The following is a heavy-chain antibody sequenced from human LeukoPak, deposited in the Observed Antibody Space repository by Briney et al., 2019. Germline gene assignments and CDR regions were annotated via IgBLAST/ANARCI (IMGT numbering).Heavy chain of an antibody. D-gene: IGHD5-18*01. J-gene: IGHJ4*02. V-gene: IGHV3-48*03. CDR3: ARDAIGYSYGGHFDY. CDR1: GFTFSSYE. CDR2: ISSSGSTI. Sequence: GGSLRLSCAASGFTFSSYEMNWVRQAPGKGLEWVSYISSSGSTIYYADSVKGRFTISRDNAKNSLYLQMNSLRAEDTAVYYCARDAIGYSYGGHFDYWGQGTLVTVSS.